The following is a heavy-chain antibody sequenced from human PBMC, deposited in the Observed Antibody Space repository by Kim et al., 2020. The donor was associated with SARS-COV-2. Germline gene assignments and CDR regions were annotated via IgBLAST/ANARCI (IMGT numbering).Heavy chain of an antibody. CDR3: AKVHYGALFDY. CDR1: GFTFSSYA. CDR2: IGAGGGST. J-gene: IGHJ4*02. Sequence: GGSLRLSCAASGFTFSSYAMSWVRQAPGKGLEWVSAIGAGGGSTNYADSVKGRFTISRDNSKNTLYLQMNSLRAEDTAVYYCAKVHYGALFDYWGQGTLVPVSS. D-gene: IGHD3-10*01. V-gene: IGHV3-23*01.